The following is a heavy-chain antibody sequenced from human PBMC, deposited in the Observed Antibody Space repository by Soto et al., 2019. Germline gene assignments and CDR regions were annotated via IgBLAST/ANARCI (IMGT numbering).Heavy chain of an antibody. CDR1: VFTFSSYG. J-gene: IGHJ6*01. D-gene: IGHD3-3*01. V-gene: IGHV3-30*18. Sequence: VGSLRLSCASSVFTFSSYGMHCVRHSPGKWLEWVAVISYDGSNKYYADSVKGRFTISRDNSKNTLYLQMNSLRAEDTAVYYCAKDRRYYDFWSGNYYYYGMGVWGQGTTVSVS. CDR3: AKDRRYYDFWSGNYYYYGMGV. CDR2: ISYDGSNK.